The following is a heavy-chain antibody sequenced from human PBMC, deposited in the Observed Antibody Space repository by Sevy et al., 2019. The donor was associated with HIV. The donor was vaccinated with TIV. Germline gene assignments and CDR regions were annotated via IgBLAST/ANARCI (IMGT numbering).Heavy chain of an antibody. Sequence: GSLRLSCAASGFTFSSYAMSWVRQAPGKGLEWVSGISGSGGGTYYADSVKGRFTISRDNSKNTGYVTMNSLRAEDTAVYYCAKGVVAYYYDSSGYYCAFDIWGQGTMVTVSS. CDR3: AKGVVAYYYDSSGYYCAFDI. CDR2: ISGSGGGT. V-gene: IGHV3-23*01. J-gene: IGHJ3*02. D-gene: IGHD3-22*01. CDR1: GFTFSSYA.